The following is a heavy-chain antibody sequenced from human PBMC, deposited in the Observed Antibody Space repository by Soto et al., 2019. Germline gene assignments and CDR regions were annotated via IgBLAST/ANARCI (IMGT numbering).Heavy chain of an antibody. J-gene: IGHJ5*02. CDR1: GGSVCSGGYS. CDR2: IYYSGST. CDR3: ARDPTP. V-gene: IGHV4-31*03. Sequence: SETPSISCTVCGGSVCSGGYSWSWIRQQPGKGLEWIGYIYYSGSTYYNPSLKSRVTISVDTSKNQFSLKLSSVTAADTAVYYCARDPTPWGQGTLVTVSS.